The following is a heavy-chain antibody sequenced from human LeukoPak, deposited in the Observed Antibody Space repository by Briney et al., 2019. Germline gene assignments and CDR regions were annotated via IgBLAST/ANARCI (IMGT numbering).Heavy chain of an antibody. CDR2: MYHSGST. CDR1: GGSISSSSYY. D-gene: IGHD5-12*01. V-gene: IGHV4-39*01. CDR3: ARHSGYDYVLGY. Sequence: SETLSLTCTVSGGSISSSSYYWGWIRQPPGKGLEWIGSMYHSGSTYYNPSLKSRVTISVDTSKNQFSLKLSSVTAADTAVYYCARHSGYDYVLGYWGQGTLVTVSS. J-gene: IGHJ4*02.